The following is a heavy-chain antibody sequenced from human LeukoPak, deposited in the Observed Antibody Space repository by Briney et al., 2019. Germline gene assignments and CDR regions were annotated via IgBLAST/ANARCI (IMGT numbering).Heavy chain of an antibody. Sequence: SETLSLTCTVYGASLSTSSHYWGWIRQPPGKGLEWIGSIYYSGTTYNNPSLKSRVTISVDTSKNQFSLKLYSVTAADTAVHYRARGVETRVRLGTYFDYWGQGSLVTVSS. CDR1: GASLSTSSHY. CDR2: IYYSGTT. J-gene: IGHJ4*02. D-gene: IGHD1-1*01. V-gene: IGHV4-39*07. CDR3: ARGVETRVRLGTYFDY.